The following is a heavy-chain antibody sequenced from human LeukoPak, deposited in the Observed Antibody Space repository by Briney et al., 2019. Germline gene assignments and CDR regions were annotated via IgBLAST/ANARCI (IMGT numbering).Heavy chain of an antibody. CDR1: GYTFTGYY. CDR3: ARGYSGYDEGIFDY. J-gene: IGHJ4*02. Sequence: GASVRGSCKASGYTFTGYYMHWVRQAPGQGLEWMGWINPNSGGTNYAQKFQGRVTMNRDTSISTAYMELSRLRSDDTAVYYCARGYSGYDEGIFDYWGQGTLVTVSS. V-gene: IGHV1-2*02. D-gene: IGHD5-12*01. CDR2: INPNSGGT.